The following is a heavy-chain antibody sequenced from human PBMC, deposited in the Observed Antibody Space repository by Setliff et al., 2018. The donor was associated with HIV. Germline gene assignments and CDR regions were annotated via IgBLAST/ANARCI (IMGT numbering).Heavy chain of an antibody. CDR3: ARVRLTMIMMVGYFDQ. J-gene: IGHJ4*02. CDR2: IFHTGST. Sequence: PSETLSLTCTVSGGSISSDDYFWGWVRQPPGKGLEWIGNIFHTGSTYYNPSLKSRLSISLDTSKNQFSLSLTSVTAADTAVYYCARVRLTMIMMVGYFDQWGQGTLVTVSS. V-gene: IGHV4-39*02. D-gene: IGHD3-22*01. CDR1: GGSISSDDYF.